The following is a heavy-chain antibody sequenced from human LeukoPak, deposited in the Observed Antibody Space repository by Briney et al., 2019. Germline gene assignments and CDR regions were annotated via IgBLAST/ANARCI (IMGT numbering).Heavy chain of an antibody. CDR1: GFTLSDY. CDR2: ISDSGSSI. Sequence: GGSLRLSCAVSGFTLSDYMSWIRQAPGRGLEGVSYISDSGSSIYYTDSVKGRFTTSRDNAKNSLYLQMNSLRAEDTAVYDCARERTWYSSEGGYFDYWGQGTLVTVSS. V-gene: IGHV3-11*04. D-gene: IGHD6-25*01. CDR3: ARERTWYSSEGGYFDY. J-gene: IGHJ4*02.